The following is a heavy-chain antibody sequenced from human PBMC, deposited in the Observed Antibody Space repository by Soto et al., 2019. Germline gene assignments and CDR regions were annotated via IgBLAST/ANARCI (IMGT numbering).Heavy chain of an antibody. V-gene: IGHV3-30-3*01. CDR2: ISYDGSNK. D-gene: IGHD2-2*01. J-gene: IGHJ5*02. CDR1: GFTFSSYA. CDR3: ARAYQLLLRYNWFDP. Sequence: QVQLVESGGGVVQPGRSLRLSCAASGFTFSSYAMHWVRQAPGKGLEWVAVISYDGSNKYYADSVKGRFTISRDNSKNTLYLQMNSLRAEDTAVYYCARAYQLLLRYNWFDPWGQGTLVTVSS.